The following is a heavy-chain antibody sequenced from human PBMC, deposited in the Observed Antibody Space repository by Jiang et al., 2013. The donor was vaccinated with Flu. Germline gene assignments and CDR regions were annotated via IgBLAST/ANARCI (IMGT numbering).Heavy chain of an antibody. V-gene: IGHV1-46*01. CDR1: GYTFTSYY. D-gene: IGHD3-3*01. CDR2: INPSGGST. Sequence: SGAEVKKPGASVKVSCKASGYTFTSYYMHWVRQAPGQGLEWMGIINPSGGSTSYAQKFQGRVTMTRDTSTSTVYMELSSLRSEDTAVYYCARDLEWDVLRYYFDYWGQGTLVTVSS. CDR3: ARDLEWDVLRYYFDY. J-gene: IGHJ4*02.